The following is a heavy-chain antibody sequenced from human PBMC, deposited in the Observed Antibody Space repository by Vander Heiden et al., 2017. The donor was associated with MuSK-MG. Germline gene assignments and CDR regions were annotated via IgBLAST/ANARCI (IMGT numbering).Heavy chain of an antibody. D-gene: IGHD6-13*01. CDR3: ARSSHPSSWSRAFDI. J-gene: IGHJ3*02. Sequence: QVQVVESGGGVVQPGRSLGLSCAASGFTFSSYSMHWVRQAPGKGLEWVAVISYDGSNKYYADSVKGRFTISRDNSKNTLYLQMNNLRTEDTAVYYCARSSHPSSWSRAFDIWGQGTMVTVSS. V-gene: IGHV3-30-3*01. CDR1: GFTFSSYS. CDR2: ISYDGSNK.